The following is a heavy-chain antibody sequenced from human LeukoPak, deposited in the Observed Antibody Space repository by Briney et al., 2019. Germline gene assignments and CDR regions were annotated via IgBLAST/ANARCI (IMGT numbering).Heavy chain of an antibody. CDR1: GGSISSHY. D-gene: IGHD1-1*01. Sequence: PSETLSLTCTVSGGSISSHYWSWIRQPPGKGLEWIGYIYYSGSTNYNPSLKSRVTISVDTSKNQFSLKLSSVTAADTAVYYCARWAGSTRAYYYMDVWGKGTTVTVSS. J-gene: IGHJ6*03. CDR3: ARWAGSTRAYYYMDV. V-gene: IGHV4-59*11. CDR2: IYYSGST.